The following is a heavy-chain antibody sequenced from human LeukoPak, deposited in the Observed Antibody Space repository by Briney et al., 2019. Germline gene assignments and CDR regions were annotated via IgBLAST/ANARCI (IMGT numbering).Heavy chain of an antibody. D-gene: IGHD6-19*01. CDR1: GGTFSSYA. CDR2: IIPIFGTA. Sequence: SVKVSCKASGGTFSSYAISWVRQAPGQGLEWMGGIIPIFGTANYAQKFQGRVTITANESTSTAYMELSSLRSEDTAVYYCARDGVAVAGTEDWGQGTLATVSS. V-gene: IGHV1-69*01. J-gene: IGHJ4*02. CDR3: ARDGVAVAGTED.